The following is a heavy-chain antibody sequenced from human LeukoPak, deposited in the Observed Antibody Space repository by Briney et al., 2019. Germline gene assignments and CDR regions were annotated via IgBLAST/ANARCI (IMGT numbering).Heavy chain of an antibody. D-gene: IGHD3-10*01. CDR3: ARQEYYGSGSPFDY. V-gene: IGHV4-39*01. J-gene: IGHJ4*02. CDR1: GGSISSSSYY. CDR2: IYYSGST. Sequence: SETLSLTCTVSGGSISSSSYYWGWIRQPPGKGLEWIGSIYYSGSTYYNPSLKSRVTISVDTSKNQFSLKLSSVTAADTAVYYCARQEYYGSGSPFDYWGQGTLVTVSS.